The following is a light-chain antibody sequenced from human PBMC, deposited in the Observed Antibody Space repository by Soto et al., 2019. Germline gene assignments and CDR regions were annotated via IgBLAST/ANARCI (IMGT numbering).Light chain of an antibody. CDR1: SSDVGGYNY. J-gene: IGLJ1*01. CDR2: DVR. CDR3: STDTSGSNNV. Sequence: QSALTQPASVSGSPGQSIAISCTGTSSDVGGYNYVSWYQQHPGKAPKVMIYDVRNRPSGVSDRFSGSKSGNTASLTISGLQADDEAEYYCSTDTSGSNNVFGTGTKVTVL. V-gene: IGLV2-14*01.